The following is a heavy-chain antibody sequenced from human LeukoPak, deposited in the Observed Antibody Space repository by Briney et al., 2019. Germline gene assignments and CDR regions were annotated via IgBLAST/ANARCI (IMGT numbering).Heavy chain of an antibody. D-gene: IGHD2/OR15-2a*01. CDR2: IYYSGST. Sequence: PSETLSLTCTVSGGSISSYYWSWIRQPPGKGLDWIGYIYYSGSTNYNPSLTRRVTISVDMSKNQFSLKLHSMTAAATAVYSCARNMARYAVDIWGEGTMVVASS. J-gene: IGHJ3*02. CDR3: ARNMARYAVDI. CDR1: GGSISSYY. V-gene: IGHV4-59*08.